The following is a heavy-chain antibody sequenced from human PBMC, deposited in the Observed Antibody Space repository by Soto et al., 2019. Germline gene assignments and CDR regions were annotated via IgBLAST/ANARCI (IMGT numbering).Heavy chain of an antibody. CDR2: IIPNFGTA. D-gene: IGHD6-13*01. Sequence: QVQLVQSGAEVKKPGSSVKVSCKASGGTFSSYAISWVRQAPGQGLEWMGGIIPNFGTANYAQKFQGRVTITADESTSTADMELSRLRSEDTAVYYCARFTAAAGTGWFDPWGQGTLVTVSS. CDR3: ARFTAAAGTGWFDP. V-gene: IGHV1-69*12. J-gene: IGHJ5*02. CDR1: GGTFSSYA.